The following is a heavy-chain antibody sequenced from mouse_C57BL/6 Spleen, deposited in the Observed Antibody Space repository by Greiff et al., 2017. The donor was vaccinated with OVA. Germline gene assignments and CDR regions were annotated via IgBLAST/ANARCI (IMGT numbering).Heavy chain of an antibody. J-gene: IGHJ3*01. CDR2: INPNNGGT. CDR3: ASPYGSSYWFAY. D-gene: IGHD1-1*01. Sequence: EVQLQQSGPELVKPGASVKISCKASGYTFTDYYMNWVKQSHGKSLEWIGDINPNNGGTSYNQKFKGKATLTVDKSSSTAYMELRSLTSEDSAVYYCASPYGSSYWFAYWGQGTLVTVSA. CDR1: GYTFTDYY. V-gene: IGHV1-26*01.